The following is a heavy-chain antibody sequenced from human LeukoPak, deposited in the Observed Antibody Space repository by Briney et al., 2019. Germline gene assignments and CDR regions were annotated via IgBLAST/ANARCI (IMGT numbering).Heavy chain of an antibody. CDR1: GYTFTSYD. D-gene: IGHD6-13*01. V-gene: IGHV1-69*13. J-gene: IGHJ4*02. CDR2: IIPIFGTA. CDR3: ARDGGAAVGDY. Sequence: GASVKVSCKASGYTFTSYDVNWVRQATGQGLEWMGGIIPIFGTANYAQKFQGRVTITADESTSTAYMELSSPRSEDTAVYYCARDGGAAVGDYWGQGTLVTVSS.